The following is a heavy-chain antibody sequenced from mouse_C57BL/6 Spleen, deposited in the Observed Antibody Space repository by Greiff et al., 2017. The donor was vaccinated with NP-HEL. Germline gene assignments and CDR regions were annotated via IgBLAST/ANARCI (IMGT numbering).Heavy chain of an antibody. J-gene: IGHJ4*01. CDR1: GFTFSSYG. Sequence: EVQRVESGGDLVKPGGSLKLSCAASGFTFSSYGMSWVRQTPDKRLEWVATISSGGSYTYYPDSVKGRFTISRDNATNTLYLQMSSLKSDDTAMYYCARHGVTGAMDYWGQGTSVTVSS. D-gene: IGHD2-2*01. V-gene: IGHV5-6*01. CDR2: ISSGGSYT. CDR3: ARHGVTGAMDY.